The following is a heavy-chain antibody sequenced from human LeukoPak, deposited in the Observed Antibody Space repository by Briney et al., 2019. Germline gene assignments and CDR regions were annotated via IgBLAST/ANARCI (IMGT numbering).Heavy chain of an antibody. CDR1: GGSISSSSYY. CDR2: IYYSGST. D-gene: IGHD3-9*01. V-gene: IGHV4-39*01. J-gene: IGHJ5*02. Sequence: PSETLSLTCTVSGGSISSSSYYWGWIRQPPGKGLEWIGSIYYSGSTYYNPSLKSRVTISVDTSKNQFSLKLSSVTAADTAVYYCASYFDPNWFDPWGQGTLVTVSS. CDR3: ASYFDPNWFDP.